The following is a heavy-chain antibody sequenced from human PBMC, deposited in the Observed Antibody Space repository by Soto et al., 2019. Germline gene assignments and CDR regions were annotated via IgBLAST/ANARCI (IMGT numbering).Heavy chain of an antibody. CDR2: INSDGSST. D-gene: IGHD2-15*01. J-gene: IGHJ5*02. V-gene: IGHV3-74*01. Sequence: GGSLRLSCAASGFTFSSYWMHWVRQAPGKGLVWVSRINSDGSSTNYADSVKGRFTISRDNAKNTLYLQMNSPRADDTAVYYCARVPYCSGGSCYSWFDPWGQGTLVTVSS. CDR3: ARVPYCSGGSCYSWFDP. CDR1: GFTFSSYW.